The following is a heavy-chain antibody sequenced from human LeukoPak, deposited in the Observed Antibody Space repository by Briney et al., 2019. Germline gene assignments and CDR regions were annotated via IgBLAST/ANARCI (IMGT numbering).Heavy chain of an antibody. J-gene: IGHJ5*02. CDR2: ISSSSSYI. V-gene: IGHV3-21*01. D-gene: IGHD5-24*01. CDR3: ARGEEKATITALDP. CDR1: GFTFSSYS. Sequence: TGGSLRLSCAASGFTFSSYSMNWVRQAPGKGLEWVSSISSSSSYIYYADSVKGRFTISRDNAKNSLYLQMNSLRAVDTAVYFCARGEEKATITALDPWGQGTLVSVSS.